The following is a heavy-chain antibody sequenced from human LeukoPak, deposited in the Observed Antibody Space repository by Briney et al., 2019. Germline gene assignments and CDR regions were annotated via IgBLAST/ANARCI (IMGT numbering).Heavy chain of an antibody. D-gene: IGHD6-19*01. CDR3: ARSTYSSGWYYYYYMDV. J-gene: IGHJ6*03. CDR1: GYTFTSYG. V-gene: IGHV1-2*02. CDR2: INPNSGGT. Sequence: ASVKVSRKASGYTFTSYGISWVRQAPGQGLEWMGWINPNSGGTNYAQKFQGRVTMTRDTSISTAYMELSRLRSDDTAVYYCARSTYSSGWYYYYYMDVWGKGTTVTISS.